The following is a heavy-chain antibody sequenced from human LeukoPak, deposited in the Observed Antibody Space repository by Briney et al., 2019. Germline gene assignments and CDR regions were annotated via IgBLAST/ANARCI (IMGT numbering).Heavy chain of an antibody. CDR1: GFTFSSYA. CDR2: ISGSGGST. D-gene: IGHD4-23*01. Sequence: GGSLRLSCAAPGFTFSSYAMSWVRQAPGKGLEWVSAISGSGGSTYYADSVKGRFTISRDNSKNTLYLQMNSLRAEDTAVYYCAKDIYGGNSARWFDPWGQGTLVTVSS. J-gene: IGHJ5*02. V-gene: IGHV3-23*01. CDR3: AKDIYGGNSARWFDP.